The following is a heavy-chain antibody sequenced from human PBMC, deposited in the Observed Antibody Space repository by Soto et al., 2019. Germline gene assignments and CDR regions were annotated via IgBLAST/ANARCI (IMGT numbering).Heavy chain of an antibody. CDR1: GFTFSSYG. D-gene: IGHD1-26*01. CDR2: ISYDGSNK. Sequence: GGSLRLSCAASGFTFSSYGMHWVRQAPGKGLEWVAVISYDGSNKYYADSVKGRFTISRDNSKNTLYLQMNSLRAEDTAVYYCAKSRGAAPFDYYYYGMDVWGQGTTVTVSS. CDR3: AKSRGAAPFDYYYYGMDV. V-gene: IGHV3-30*18. J-gene: IGHJ6*02.